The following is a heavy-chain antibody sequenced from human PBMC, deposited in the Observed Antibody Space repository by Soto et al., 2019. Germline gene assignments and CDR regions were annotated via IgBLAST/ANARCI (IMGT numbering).Heavy chain of an antibody. CDR3: ARRYGYSFDY. J-gene: IGHJ4*02. V-gene: IGHV4-59*08. Sequence: QMQLQESGPGLVKPSESLSLTCTVSGGSISSYYWSWIRQPPGKGLEWIGYIYYSGSTNYNPSLNSRVTISVDTSKNQFSLQLSSVTAADTAVYYCARRYGYSFDYWGQGTLVTVSS. CDR1: GGSISSYY. CDR2: IYYSGST. D-gene: IGHD1-1*01.